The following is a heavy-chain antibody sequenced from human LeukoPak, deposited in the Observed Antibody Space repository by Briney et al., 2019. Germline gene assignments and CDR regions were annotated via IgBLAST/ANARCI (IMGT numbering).Heavy chain of an antibody. Sequence: GGSLRLSCAASGSILSNYWMHWVRQAPGKGPVWVSRINSDGSNTRYADSVKGRFTISRDNAKNTLYLQMNSLRDEDTAVYYCAREDYCSGGSCLENWFDPWGQGTLVTVSS. CDR3: AREDYCSGGSCLENWFDP. J-gene: IGHJ5*02. D-gene: IGHD2-15*01. CDR2: INSDGSNT. CDR1: GSILSNYW. V-gene: IGHV3-74*01.